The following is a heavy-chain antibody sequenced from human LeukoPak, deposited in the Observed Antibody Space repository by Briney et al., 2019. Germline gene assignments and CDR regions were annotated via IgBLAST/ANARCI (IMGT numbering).Heavy chain of an antibody. Sequence: ASVKVSCKASGYTFTGYHMHWVRQAPGQGLEWMGWINPNSGGTNYAQKFQGRVTMTRDTSISTAYMELSRLRSDDTAVYYCARDHEPQWPVDYWGQGTLVTVSS. J-gene: IGHJ4*02. CDR3: ARDHEPQWPVDY. CDR2: INPNSGGT. D-gene: IGHD6-19*01. CDR1: GYTFTGYH. V-gene: IGHV1-2*02.